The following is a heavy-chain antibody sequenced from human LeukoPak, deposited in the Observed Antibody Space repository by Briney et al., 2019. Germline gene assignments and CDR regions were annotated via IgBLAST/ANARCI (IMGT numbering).Heavy chain of an antibody. J-gene: IGHJ6*02. CDR2: IIPILGIA. V-gene: IGHV1-69*04. Sequence: ASVKVSCKASGGTFSSYAISWVRQAPGQGLEWMERIIPILGIANYAQKFQGRVTITADKSTSTAYMELSSLRSEDTAVYYCARGIEMATIYYYGMDVWGQGTTVTVSS. D-gene: IGHD5-24*01. CDR3: ARGIEMATIYYYGMDV. CDR1: GGTFSSYA.